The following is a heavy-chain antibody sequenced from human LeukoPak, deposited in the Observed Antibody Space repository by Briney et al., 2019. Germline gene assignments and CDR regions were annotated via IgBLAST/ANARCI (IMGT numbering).Heavy chain of an antibody. J-gene: IGHJ3*02. V-gene: IGHV4-59*08. CDR1: GGSISGYY. CDR3: ARHFTYYYDSSGYPRDGFDI. D-gene: IGHD3-22*01. Sequence: SETLSLTCTVSGGSISGYYWSWIRQSPGKGRVWFGYIHYSGSTNDNPSLKSRVTMSVDMSKNQFSLKLSSVTAADTALYYCARHFTYYYDSSGYPRDGFDIWGLGTMVTVSS. CDR2: IHYSGST.